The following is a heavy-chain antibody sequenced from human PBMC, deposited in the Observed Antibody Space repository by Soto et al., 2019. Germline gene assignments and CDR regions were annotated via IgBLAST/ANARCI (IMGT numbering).Heavy chain of an antibody. CDR1: GGSFSGYY. CDR3: ASAGRITIFGVVIPYRFAY. J-gene: IGHJ4*02. Sequence: SETRSITCAVYGGSFSGYYWSWIRQPPGKGLEWIGEINHSGSTNYNPSLKSRVTISVDTSKNHFSLKLSSVTAADTAVYYCASAGRITIFGVVIPYRFAYRGQRTLVNVSS. D-gene: IGHD3-3*01. V-gene: IGHV4-34*01. CDR2: INHSGST.